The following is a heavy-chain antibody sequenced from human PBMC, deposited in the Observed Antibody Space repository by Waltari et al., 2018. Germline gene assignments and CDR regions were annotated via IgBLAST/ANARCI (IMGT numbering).Heavy chain of an antibody. CDR2: IIPSFGTA. Sequence: QVQLVQSGAEVKQPGSSVKVSCKASGGTFSSYAISWVRQPPGHGLAWMGGIIPSFGTANYAQKFQGRVTITADESTSTAYMELSSLRSEDTAVYYCARARRGDGYITYYYYYYGMDVWGQGTTVTVSS. CDR3: ARARRGDGYITYYYYYYGMDV. V-gene: IGHV1-69*01. CDR1: GGTFSSYA. J-gene: IGHJ6*02. D-gene: IGHD2-21*01.